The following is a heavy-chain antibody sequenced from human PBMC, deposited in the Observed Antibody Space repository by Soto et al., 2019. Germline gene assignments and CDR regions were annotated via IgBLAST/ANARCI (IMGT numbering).Heavy chain of an antibody. CDR2: IYPGDSDT. Sequence: GESLKISCNGSAYSFPIYWIGLVLQMPGKGLEWMGIIYPGDSDTIYSPSFQGQVTISADTSISTAYLQWSSLKTSDTAIYYCASHYYSDSSADFWGQGTLVTVSS. D-gene: IGHD6-6*01. V-gene: IGHV5-51*01. CDR3: ASHYYSDSSADF. CDR1: AYSFPIYW. J-gene: IGHJ4*02.